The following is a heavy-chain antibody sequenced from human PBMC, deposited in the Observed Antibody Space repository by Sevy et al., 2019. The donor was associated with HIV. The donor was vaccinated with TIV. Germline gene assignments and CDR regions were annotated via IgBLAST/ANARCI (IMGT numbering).Heavy chain of an antibody. D-gene: IGHD3-10*01. CDR2: IYSGGST. CDR1: GFTVSSNY. Sequence: GGSLRLSCAASGFTVSSNYMSWVRQAPGKGLEWVSVIYSGGSTYYADSVKGRFTISRDNSKNTLYLQMNSLRAEDTAVYYCARGLSKNYYGSGSYYNTFLSGAFDIWGQGTMVTVSS. J-gene: IGHJ3*02. CDR3: ARGLSKNYYGSGSYYNTFLSGAFDI. V-gene: IGHV3-66*02.